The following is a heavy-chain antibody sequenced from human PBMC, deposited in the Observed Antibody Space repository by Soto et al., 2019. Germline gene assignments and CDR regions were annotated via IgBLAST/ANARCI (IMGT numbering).Heavy chain of an antibody. J-gene: IGHJ4*02. CDR3: ARGGVSTRTFDY. V-gene: IGHV5-51*01. Sequence: GESLKISCKGSGYNFAGYWVAWVRQMPGKGLELMGIIYPSDSDTRYRPSFQGKVTISADKSISSAYLQWSSLRASDTAMYYCARGGVSTRTFDYWGQGTPVTVSS. CDR2: IYPSDSDT. CDR1: GYNFAGYW. D-gene: IGHD3-3*01.